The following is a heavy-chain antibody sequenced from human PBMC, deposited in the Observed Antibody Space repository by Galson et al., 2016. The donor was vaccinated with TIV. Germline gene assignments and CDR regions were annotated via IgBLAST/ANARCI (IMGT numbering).Heavy chain of an antibody. J-gene: IGHJ4*02. Sequence: PALVKPTQTLRLTCTFSGFSITTSGVTVGWIRQPPGKALEWLAVIYWNDDKRYRPSLKSRLTITKETSKNQVVLMLSNMDPVDTATYYCAHGPSHIMTGYYYFDYWGQGALVTVSS. D-gene: IGHD3-9*01. CDR2: IYWNDDK. CDR3: AHGPSHIMTGYYYFDY. CDR1: GFSITTSGVT. V-gene: IGHV2-5*01.